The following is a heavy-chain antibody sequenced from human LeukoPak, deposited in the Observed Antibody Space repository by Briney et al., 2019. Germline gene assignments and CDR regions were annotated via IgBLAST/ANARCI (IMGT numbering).Heavy chain of an antibody. Sequence: KPSETLSLTCAVSDYSISSGYYWSWIRQPPGKGLEWIGSIYHSGTTYCNPSLKSRVTISVDTSKNQFSLKLSSVTAADTAVYYCARHPTSGSYSWGQGTLVTVSS. V-gene: IGHV4-38-2*01. CDR2: IYHSGTT. J-gene: IGHJ4*02. D-gene: IGHD1-26*01. CDR1: DYSISSGYY. CDR3: ARHPTSGSYS.